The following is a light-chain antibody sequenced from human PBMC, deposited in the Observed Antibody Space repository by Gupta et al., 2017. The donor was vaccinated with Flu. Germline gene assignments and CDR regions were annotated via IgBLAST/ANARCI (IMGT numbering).Light chain of an antibody. Sequence: SALTQPASVAGSPGQSITISCTGVSGDSGNYNLVSWYQQHPGKAPRLLIYEVSQRPSGVADRFSGSKSGNTASLTITGLQAEDEADYYCCSSPRSSAWVFGGGTRLTVL. J-gene: IGLJ3*02. CDR1: SGDSGNYNL. CDR3: CSSPRSSAWV. V-gene: IGLV2-23*02. CDR2: EVS.